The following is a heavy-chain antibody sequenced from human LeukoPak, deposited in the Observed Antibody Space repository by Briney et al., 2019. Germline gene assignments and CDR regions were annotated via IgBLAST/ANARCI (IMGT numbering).Heavy chain of an antibody. CDR1: GFTFSSYE. CDR2: ISSSGSTI. J-gene: IGHJ4*02. Sequence: GGSLRLSCAASGFTFSSYEMNGVRQAPGKGLEWVSYISSSGSTIYYADSVKGRFTISRDNAKNSLYLQMNSLRAEDTAVYYCARTSFFKYGSGSYYHRGTFDYWGQGTLVTVSS. CDR3: ARTSFFKYGSGSYYHRGTFDY. V-gene: IGHV3-48*03. D-gene: IGHD3-10*01.